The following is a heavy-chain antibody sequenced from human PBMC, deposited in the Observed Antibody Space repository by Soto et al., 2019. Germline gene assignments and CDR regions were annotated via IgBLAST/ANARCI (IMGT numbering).Heavy chain of an antibody. CDR2: MYNTGST. V-gene: IGHV4-59*01. CDR3: ARDLWGYCGTACYPLDV. Sequence: SETLSLTCTVSGGSISRYYWSWIRQPPGKGLEWIGYMYNTGSTVYNPPFKSRVTISVDTSKNQFSLKLNSVTAADTAVYYCARDLWGYCGTACYPLDVWGQGTTVTVSS. D-gene: IGHD2-21*02. CDR1: GGSISRYY. J-gene: IGHJ6*02.